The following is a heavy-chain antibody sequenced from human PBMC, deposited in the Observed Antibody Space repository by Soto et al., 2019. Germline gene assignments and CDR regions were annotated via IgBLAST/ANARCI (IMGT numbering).Heavy chain of an antibody. J-gene: IGHJ4*02. Sequence: GGSVRLSCAASGFTFSSYGMHWVRQAPGKGLEWVAVISYDGSNKYYADSVKGRFTISRDNSKNTLYLQMNSLRAEDTAVYYCAKDWDSSAGWYYFDYWGQGTLVTVSS. CDR3: AKDWDSSAGWYYFDY. CDR2: ISYDGSNK. CDR1: GFTFSSYG. D-gene: IGHD6-19*01. V-gene: IGHV3-30*18.